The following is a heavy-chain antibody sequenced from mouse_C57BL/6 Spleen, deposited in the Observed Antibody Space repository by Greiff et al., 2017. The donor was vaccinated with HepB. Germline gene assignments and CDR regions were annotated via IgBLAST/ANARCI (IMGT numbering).Heavy chain of an antibody. J-gene: IGHJ1*03. V-gene: IGHV1-55*01. CDR3: ARKVLYGNYGYFDV. D-gene: IGHD2-1*01. CDR1: GYTFTSYW. CDR2: IYPGSGST. Sequence: QVQLQQPGAELVKPGASVKMSCKASGYTFTSYWITWVKQRPGQGLEWIGDIYPGSGSTNYNEKFKSKATLTVDTSSSTAYMQLSSLTSEDSAVYYCARKVLYGNYGYFDVWGTGTTVTVSS.